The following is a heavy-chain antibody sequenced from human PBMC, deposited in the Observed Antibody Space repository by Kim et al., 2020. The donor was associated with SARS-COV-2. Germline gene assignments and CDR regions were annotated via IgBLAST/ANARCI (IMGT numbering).Heavy chain of an antibody. V-gene: IGHV3-30*02. CDR3: AKDVGIAASGHDY. Sequence: YAASVKGRFTISRDISKDTVDLQMNSLRPEDTAVYYCAKDVGIAASGHDYWGQGTLVTVSS. J-gene: IGHJ4*02. D-gene: IGHD6-13*01.